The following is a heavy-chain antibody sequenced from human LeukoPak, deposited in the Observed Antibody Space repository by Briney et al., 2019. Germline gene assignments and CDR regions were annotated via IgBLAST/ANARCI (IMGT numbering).Heavy chain of an antibody. D-gene: IGHD6-13*01. V-gene: IGHV3-66*01. Sequence: GGSLRLSCAASGFTVSGNYMSWVRQAPGKGLEWVSVIYSGGSTYYADSVKGRFTISRDNSKNTLYLQMNSLRAEDTAVYYCARSPGIAAAGIQLYFQHWGQGTLVTVSS. CDR2: IYSGGST. CDR3: ARSPGIAAAGIQLYFQH. J-gene: IGHJ1*01. CDR1: GFTVSGNY.